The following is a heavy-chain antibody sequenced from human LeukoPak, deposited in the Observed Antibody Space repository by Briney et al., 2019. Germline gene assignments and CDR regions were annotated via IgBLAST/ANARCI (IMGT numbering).Heavy chain of an antibody. Sequence: GGSLRLSCAASGFTFSSYAMSWVRHAPGKGLEWVSAICGSGVSTYYADSVKARFTMTRANSKNTLHPQMNSLRAADTAVYYCAKLWFGESAHFDYWGQGTLVTVSA. CDR2: ICGSGVST. J-gene: IGHJ4*02. CDR1: GFTFSSYA. V-gene: IGHV3-23*01. D-gene: IGHD3-10*01. CDR3: AKLWFGESAHFDY.